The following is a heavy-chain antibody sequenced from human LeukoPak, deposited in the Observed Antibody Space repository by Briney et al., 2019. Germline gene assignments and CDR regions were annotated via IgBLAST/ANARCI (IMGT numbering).Heavy chain of an antibody. V-gene: IGHV6-1*01. D-gene: IGHD2-8*01. J-gene: IGHJ6*02. CDR2: TYYRSKWYN. CDR1: GDSMSGYY. Sequence: KTSETLSLTCSVSGDSMSGYYWNWIRQSPSRGLEWLGRTYYRSKWYNDYAVSVKSRITINPDTSKNQFSLQLNSVTPEDTAVYYCARGTKDYYYYGMDVWGQGTTVTVSS. CDR3: ARGTKDYYYYGMDV.